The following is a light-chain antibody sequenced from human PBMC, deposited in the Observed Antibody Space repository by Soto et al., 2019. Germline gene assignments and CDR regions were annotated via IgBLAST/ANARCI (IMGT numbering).Light chain of an antibody. J-gene: IGLJ1*01. CDR3: SSYTSSSTLGL. V-gene: IGLV2-14*01. Sequence: QSALTKPASVSGSPGQSISISCTGTSSDVGGYNYVSWYQQHPGKAPKLMIYDVGIRPSGVSNRFSGSKSGNTASLTISGLQAEDEADYYCSSYTSSSTLGLFGSGTKLTVL. CDR2: DVG. CDR1: SSDVGGYNY.